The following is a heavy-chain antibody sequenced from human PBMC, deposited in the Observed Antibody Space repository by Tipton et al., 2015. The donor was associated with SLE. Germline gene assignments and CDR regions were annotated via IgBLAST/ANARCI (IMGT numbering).Heavy chain of an antibody. CDR3: AKGYSGRIHAFDF. CDR2: ISSSGTTI. J-gene: IGHJ3*01. Sequence: SLRLSCAASGFTFSTYEMNWVRQAPGKGLERVSYISSSGTTIYYGDSVKGRFTISRDNAKNSLYRQMNSLRAEDTAVYYCAKGYSGRIHAFDFWGQGTMVTVSS. CDR1: GFTFSTYE. D-gene: IGHD5-12*01. V-gene: IGHV3-48*03.